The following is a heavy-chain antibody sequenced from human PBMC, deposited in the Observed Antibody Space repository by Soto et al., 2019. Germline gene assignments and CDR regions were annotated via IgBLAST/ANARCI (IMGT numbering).Heavy chain of an antibody. J-gene: IGHJ4*02. CDR3: AKFLTSVTQKKNY. CDR2: IRGSGGST. CDR1: GFTFINYA. D-gene: IGHD4-17*01. Sequence: PGGSLTLSSAASGFTFINYALSWVRQAPGKGLEWVSPIRGSGGSTYYADSVKGRLTISRDNSKKTLYLQMNSLRAEDTAVYYCAKFLTSVTQKKNYWGQGTLVTVSS. V-gene: IGHV3-23*01.